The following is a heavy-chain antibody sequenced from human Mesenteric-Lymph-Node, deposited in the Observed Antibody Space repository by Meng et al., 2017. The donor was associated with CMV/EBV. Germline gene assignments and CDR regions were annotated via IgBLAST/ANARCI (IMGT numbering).Heavy chain of an antibody. CDR3: ARGAGDQYYYAMDV. CDR1: GFIVSSNY. J-gene: IGHJ6*02. D-gene: IGHD4-17*01. V-gene: IGHV3-53*01. Sequence: ETLSLTCAASGFIVSSNYMSWVRQAPGKGLEWVSVIYSGSNTFYADSVKGRFTISRDNSKNTLHLQMNSLRVEDTAVYYCARGAGDQYYYAMDVWGQGTTVTVSS. CDR2: IYSGSNT.